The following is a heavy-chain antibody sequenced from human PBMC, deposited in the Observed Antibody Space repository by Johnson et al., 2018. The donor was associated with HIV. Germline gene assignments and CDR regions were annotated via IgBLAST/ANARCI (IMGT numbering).Heavy chain of an antibody. CDR1: GVTFDDYA. J-gene: IGHJ3*02. CDR2: ISGSGGST. V-gene: IGHV3-23*04. D-gene: IGHD4-17*01. Sequence: VQLVESGGGVVQPGRSLRLSCTASGVTFDDYAMHWVRQAPGKGLEWVSAISGSGGSTYYADSVKGRFTISRDNSKNTLYVQMSGLRAKDTAVYYCVRACGDRGDDAFDIWGQGTMVTVSS. CDR3: VRACGDRGDDAFDI.